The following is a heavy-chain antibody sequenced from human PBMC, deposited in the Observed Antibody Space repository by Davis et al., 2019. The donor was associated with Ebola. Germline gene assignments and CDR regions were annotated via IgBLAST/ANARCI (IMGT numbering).Heavy chain of an antibody. CDR1: GFTLSGYG. CDR3: AKTYSGSPNSFFDY. CDR2: IWYDGRNQ. J-gene: IGHJ4*02. D-gene: IGHD1-26*01. V-gene: IGHV3-30*02. Sequence: GGSLRLSCAASGFTLSGYGLHWVRQPPGKGLEWVAVIWYDGRNQYYADSVKGRFTISRDNSKNTLYLQMNSLRAEDTAVYYCAKTYSGSPNSFFDYWGQGTLVTVSS.